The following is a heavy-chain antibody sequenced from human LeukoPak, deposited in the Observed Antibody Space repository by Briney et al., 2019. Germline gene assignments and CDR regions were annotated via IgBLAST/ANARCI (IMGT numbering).Heavy chain of an antibody. CDR3: ARLSLSGYYFDY. V-gene: IGHV4-30-4*01. D-gene: IGHD3-22*01. J-gene: IGHJ4*02. Sequence: SEALSLTCTVSGDSISSGDYYWSWIRQPPGKGLEWIGYIYYNGGTHYNPSLKSRVTISVDTSKNQFSLKLSSVTAEDTAVYYCARLSLSGYYFDYWGQGTLVTVSS. CDR2: IYYNGGT. CDR1: GDSISSGDYY.